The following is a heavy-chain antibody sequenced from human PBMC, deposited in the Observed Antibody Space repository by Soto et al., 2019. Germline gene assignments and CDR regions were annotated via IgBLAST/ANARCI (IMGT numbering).Heavy chain of an antibody. CDR3: ARDQEVNYADYGGSDFYYGLDV. D-gene: IGHD4-17*01. J-gene: IGHJ6*02. CDR2: IYHSGNA. V-gene: IGHV4-31*02. Sequence: WTWIRQHPGKGLEWMGYIYHSGNAYYNPSLKSRLTISVDISKNQFSLKLSSVTAADAAVYYCARDQEVNYADYGGSDFYYGLDVWGQGTTVTVSS.